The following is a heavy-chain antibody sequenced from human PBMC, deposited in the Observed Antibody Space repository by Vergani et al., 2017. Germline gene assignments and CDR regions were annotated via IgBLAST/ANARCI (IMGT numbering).Heavy chain of an antibody. D-gene: IGHD6-13*01. J-gene: IGHJ4*02. CDR3: ARGGRYSASWAPFDY. V-gene: IGHV1-18*01. CDR2: ISAYNGNT. Sequence: QVQLVQSGAEVKKPGSSVKVSCKASGATFRSNTISWVRQVPGQGLEWMGLISAYNGNTNYAPKFQGRVTMTTDTTTSTAYMDLSSLTSDDTAVYYCARGGRYSASWAPFDYWGQGTLVTVSS. CDR1: GATFRSNT.